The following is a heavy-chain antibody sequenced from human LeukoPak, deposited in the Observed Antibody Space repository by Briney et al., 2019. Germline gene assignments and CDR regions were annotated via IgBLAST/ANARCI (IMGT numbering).Heavy chain of an antibody. CDR2: IIPIFGTA. V-gene: IGHV1-69*13. Sequence: SVKVSCKASGYTFTSYDINWVRQAPGQGLEWMGGIIPIFGTANYAQKFQGRVTITADESTSTAYMELSSLRSEDTAVYYCARDSRRIGRYWGQGTLVTVSS. J-gene: IGHJ4*02. CDR3: ARDSRRIGRY. CDR1: GYTFTSYD.